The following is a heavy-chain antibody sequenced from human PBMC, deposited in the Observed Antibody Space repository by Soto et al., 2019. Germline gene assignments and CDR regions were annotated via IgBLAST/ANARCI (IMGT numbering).Heavy chain of an antibody. J-gene: IGHJ6*02. CDR2: IIPVFGTA. V-gene: IGHV1-69*12. D-gene: IGHD1-26*01. CDR1: GGSLTNYG. Sequence: QVQLVQSGAEVKKPGSSVKVSCKASGGSLTNYGVSWVRQAPGQGLEWMGGIIPVFGTANYAQKFQGRVTIAADESKSTVFMEVRSMSSEDTAVYYCARGDATKLGVNIYCGVAVWGQGTTVTVSS. CDR3: ARGDATKLGVNIYCGVAV.